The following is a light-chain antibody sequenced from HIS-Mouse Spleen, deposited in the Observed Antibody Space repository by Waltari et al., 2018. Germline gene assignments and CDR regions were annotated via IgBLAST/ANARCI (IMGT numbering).Light chain of an antibody. V-gene: IGKV1-33*01. CDR2: DAS. CDR1: QDISNY. CDR3: QQYDNLLLT. Sequence: DIQMTQSPSSLSASVGERVTITCQASQDISNYLNWYQQKPGKAPKLLIYDASNLETGGPSRFSGSGSGTDFTFTISSLQPEDIATYYCQQYDNLLLTFGGGTKVEIK. J-gene: IGKJ4*01.